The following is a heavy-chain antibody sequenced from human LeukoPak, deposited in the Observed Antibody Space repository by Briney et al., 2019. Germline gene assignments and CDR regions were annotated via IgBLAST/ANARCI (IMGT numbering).Heavy chain of an antibody. CDR2: ISYDGSNK. CDR1: GFTFSSYG. D-gene: IGHD3-22*01. V-gene: IGHV3-30*03. CDR3: YFSGYYYGVAFDI. J-gene: IGHJ3*02. Sequence: ARSLTLSCAAYGFTFSSYGMHWVRQAPGKGLEWVAVISYDGSNKYYADSVKGRFTISRDNSKNTLYLQMNSLRAEDTAVYYCYFSGYYYGVAFDIWGQGTMVTVSS.